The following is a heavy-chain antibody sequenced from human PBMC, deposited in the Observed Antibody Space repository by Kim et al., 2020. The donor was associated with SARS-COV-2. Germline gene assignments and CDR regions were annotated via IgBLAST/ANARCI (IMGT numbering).Heavy chain of an antibody. J-gene: IGHJ4*02. V-gene: IGHV3-23*01. CDR2: ISGSGGST. CDR3: AKGPSCGGDACYSNFDY. CDR1: EFTFSRYA. D-gene: IGHD2-21*01. Sequence: GGSLRLSCAASEFTFSRYAMSWVRQAPGKGLEWVSIISGSGGSTFYADSVKGRFTISRDNSKNTLYLQMNSLRAEDTAVYYCAKGPSCGGDACYSNFDYWGRGPMVTVSS.